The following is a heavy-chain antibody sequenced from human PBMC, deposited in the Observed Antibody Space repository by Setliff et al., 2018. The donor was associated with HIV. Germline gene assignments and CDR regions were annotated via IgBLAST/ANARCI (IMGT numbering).Heavy chain of an antibody. CDR3: ARELWDNGDSSMDV. Sequence: PGGSLRLSCAASGFTFHTYWMTWVRQAPGKGLEWVANIKQDGSEKYYVDSVKGRFAISRDDAKNSLYLQMNSLRAEDTAVYYCARELWDNGDSSMDVWGKGTTVTVSS. CDR2: IKQDGSEK. V-gene: IGHV3-7*03. D-gene: IGHD4-17*01. J-gene: IGHJ6*03. CDR1: GFTFHTYW.